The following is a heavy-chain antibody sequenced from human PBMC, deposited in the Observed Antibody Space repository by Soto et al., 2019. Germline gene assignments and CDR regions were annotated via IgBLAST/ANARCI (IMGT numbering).Heavy chain of an antibody. Sequence: ASVKVSCKASGYAFTSYGISWVRQAPGQGLEWMGWISAYNGNTNYAQKLQGRVTMTTDTSTSTAYMELRSLRSDDTAVYYCARSGIAVAGRDPIDYWGQGTLVTVSS. CDR2: ISAYNGNT. J-gene: IGHJ4*02. CDR3: ARSGIAVAGRDPIDY. D-gene: IGHD6-19*01. V-gene: IGHV1-18*01. CDR1: GYAFTSYG.